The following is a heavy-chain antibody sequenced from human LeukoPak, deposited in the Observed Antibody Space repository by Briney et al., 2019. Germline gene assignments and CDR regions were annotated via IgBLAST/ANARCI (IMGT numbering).Heavy chain of an antibody. Sequence: SQTLSLTCTVSGGSISSGDYYWRWLRQPPGKGLEWIGYIYYSGYTYYNPSLKSRVTISVDTSKNQFSLKLRSVTAADTAVYYCAKYENAFDIWGQGTMVTVSS. J-gene: IGHJ3*02. V-gene: IGHV4-30-4*08. D-gene: IGHD2-8*01. CDR2: IYYSGYT. CDR1: GGSISSGDYY. CDR3: AKYENAFDI.